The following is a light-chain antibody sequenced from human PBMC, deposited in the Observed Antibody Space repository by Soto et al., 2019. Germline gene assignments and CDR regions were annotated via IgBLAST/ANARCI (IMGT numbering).Light chain of an antibody. V-gene: IGLV1-51*01. CDR2: DNN. J-gene: IGLJ2*01. CDR3: GAWDNSLSGVVV. Sequence: QSVLTQPPSVSAAPGQKVSMSCSGTSSNIGKNYVSWYQRLPGTAPKLLIYDNNRRPSGIPDRFSGSKSGTSATLDITGLQTGDEADYYCGAWDNSLSGVVVFGGGTKLTVL. CDR1: SSNIGKNY.